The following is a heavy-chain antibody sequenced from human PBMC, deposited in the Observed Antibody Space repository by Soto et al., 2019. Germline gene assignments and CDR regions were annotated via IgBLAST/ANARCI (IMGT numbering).Heavy chain of an antibody. CDR2: IYPGDSDT. CDR1: GYSFTSYW. V-gene: IGHV5-51*01. Sequence: LGESLKISCKGSGYSFTSYWIGWVRQMPGKGLEWMGIIYPGDSDTRYSPSFQGQVTISADKSISTAYLQWSSLKASDTAMYYCARRGTYCGGDCYPFDPWGQGTLVTVSS. CDR3: ARRGTYCGGDCYPFDP. D-gene: IGHD2-21*02. J-gene: IGHJ5*02.